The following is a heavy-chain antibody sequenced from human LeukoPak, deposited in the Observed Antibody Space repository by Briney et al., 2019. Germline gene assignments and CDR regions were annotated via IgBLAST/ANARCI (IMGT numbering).Heavy chain of an antibody. J-gene: IGHJ5*02. CDR3: ARDGYRTRATIFGVVTA. D-gene: IGHD3-3*01. CDR2: IKQDGSEK. Sequence: GGSLRLSCAASGFTFSSYWMSWVRQAPGKGLEWVANIKQDGSEKYYVDSVKGRFTISRDNAKNSLYLQMNSLRAEDTAVYYCARDGYRTRATIFGVVTAWGQGTLVTVSS. CDR1: GFTFSSYW. V-gene: IGHV3-7*01.